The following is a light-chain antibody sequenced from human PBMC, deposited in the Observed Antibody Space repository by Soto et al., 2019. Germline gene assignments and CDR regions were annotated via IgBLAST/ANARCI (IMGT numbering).Light chain of an antibody. Sequence: EIVVTQSPGTLSLSQGERVTLSCRTSQSLTSFYLAWYQQKPGQAPRLLIYGATSRATGIPDRFSGSGSGTDFSLTVSRLEPEDFAVYYCQQYDASPVTFGQGTRLEIK. CDR3: QQYDASPVT. CDR2: GAT. V-gene: IGKV3-20*01. J-gene: IGKJ5*01. CDR1: QSLTSFY.